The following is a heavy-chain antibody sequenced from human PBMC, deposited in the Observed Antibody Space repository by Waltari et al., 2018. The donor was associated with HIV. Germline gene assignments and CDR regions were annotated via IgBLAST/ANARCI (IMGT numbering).Heavy chain of an antibody. CDR3: ARGPYGVGAPGSVRCFDY. CDR2: INPNSGGT. V-gene: IGHV1-2*02. Sequence: QVQLVQSGAEVKKPGASVKVSCKASGYTFIGYYLPWVRQAPGQGLEWMGWINPNSGGTNYAQKSQGRVTMTRDTSISTAYMELSRLRSDDTAGYYCARGPYGVGAPGSVRCFDYWGQGTLVTVSS. CDR1: GYTFIGYY. J-gene: IGHJ4*02. D-gene: IGHD1-26*01.